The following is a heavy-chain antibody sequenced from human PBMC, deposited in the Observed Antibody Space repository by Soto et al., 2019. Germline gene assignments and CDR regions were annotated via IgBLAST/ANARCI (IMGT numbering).Heavy chain of an antibody. Sequence: EVQLVESGGGLVQPGGSLRLSCVDSGFTFSSYWMSWVRQAPVKGLEWVGNIKQDGSGENYVDSVKGRFTISRDNAKNSIYLQMNSLRAEDTAVYYCARIAASGRGWDVWGQGTTVVVSS. CDR3: ARIAASGRGWDV. D-gene: IGHD6-13*01. CDR1: GFTFSSYW. J-gene: IGHJ6*02. V-gene: IGHV3-7*01. CDR2: IKQDGSGE.